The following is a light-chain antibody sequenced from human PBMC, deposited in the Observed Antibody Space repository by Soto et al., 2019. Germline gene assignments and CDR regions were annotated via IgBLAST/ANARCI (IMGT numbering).Light chain of an antibody. CDR1: QSGLANY. J-gene: IGKJ1*01. V-gene: IGKV3-20*01. CDR3: QRYGSWWT. CDR2: RTS. Sequence: EIVMTQSPATLSLSPGERATLSCRASQSGLANYIAWYQQKPGQAPRLLIYRTSHRATGIPDRFSGSGSGTDFTLSISRLEPEDCAVYYCQRYGSWWTFGQGTKVEIK.